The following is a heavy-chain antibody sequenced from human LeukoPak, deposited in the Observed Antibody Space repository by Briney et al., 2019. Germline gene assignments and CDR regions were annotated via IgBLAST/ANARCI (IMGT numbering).Heavy chain of an antibody. V-gene: IGHV3-11*04. CDR2: ISSSDSTI. CDR1: GFTFSDYY. Sequence: GGSLRLSCAASGFTFSDYYMSWIRQAPGKGLEWVSYISSSDSTIYYADSVKGRFTMSRDNAKNLLYLQMNSLRAEDMAMYYCARVMGSYATDYWGQGTLVTVSS. J-gene: IGHJ4*02. D-gene: IGHD1-26*01. CDR3: ARVMGSYATDY.